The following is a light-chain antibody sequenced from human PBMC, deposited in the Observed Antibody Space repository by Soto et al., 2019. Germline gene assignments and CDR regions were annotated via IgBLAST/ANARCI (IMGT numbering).Light chain of an antibody. V-gene: IGLV2-14*01. Sequence: QSVLTQPASVSGSPGQSITISCTGSSSDIGGYNYVSWYQQYPGEAPKLLIYEVSHRPSGVSSRFSGSKSGDTASLTISGLQAEDEADYYCSSYTTTTLPFVFGTGTKFTVL. J-gene: IGLJ1*01. CDR1: SSDIGGYNY. CDR2: EVS. CDR3: SSYTTTTLPFV.